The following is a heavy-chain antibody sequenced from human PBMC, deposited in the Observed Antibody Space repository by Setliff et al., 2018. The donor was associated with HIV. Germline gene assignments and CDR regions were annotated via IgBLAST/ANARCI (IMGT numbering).Heavy chain of an antibody. CDR2: ISHSGNT. J-gene: IGHJ5*02. CDR1: GDSINTHY. D-gene: IGHD1-26*01. Sequence: SETLSLTCTVSGDSINTHYWSWIRQPPGKGLEWIGCISHSGNTNFNPSLNSRVTISLDTSKNQFSLRLTSLTAADTAIYYCARSTVGAGSSFPWGRGILVTVSS. V-gene: IGHV4-59*11. CDR3: ARSTVGAGSSFP.